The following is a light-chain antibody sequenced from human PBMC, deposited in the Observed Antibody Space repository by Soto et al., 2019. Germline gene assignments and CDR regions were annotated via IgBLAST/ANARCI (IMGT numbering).Light chain of an antibody. Sequence: QSVLTQPRSVSGSPGQSVTISCTGTDSDIGTYNYVSWYQQHPGKAPKLMIYDVTKRPSGVPDRFSGSKSGNTASLTISGLQAEDEADYYCASYTSSSTAVIFGRGTKLTVL. CDR2: DVT. J-gene: IGLJ2*01. CDR1: DSDIGTYNY. V-gene: IGLV2-11*01. CDR3: ASYTSSSTAVI.